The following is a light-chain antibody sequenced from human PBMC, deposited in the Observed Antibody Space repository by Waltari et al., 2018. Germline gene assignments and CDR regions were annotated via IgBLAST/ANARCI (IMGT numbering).Light chain of an antibody. CDR2: RKN. J-gene: IGLJ2*01. Sequence: QSVLTQPPSASGTPGQRVTISCSGSSSNIGRNYVYWYQQLPGTAPKPLVHRKNQRPSGVPDRFAGSKAGTSASLAISGLRSEDEADYYCAAWDDSLSVVVFGGGTKLTVL. V-gene: IGLV1-47*01. CDR3: AAWDDSLSVVV. CDR1: SSNIGRNY.